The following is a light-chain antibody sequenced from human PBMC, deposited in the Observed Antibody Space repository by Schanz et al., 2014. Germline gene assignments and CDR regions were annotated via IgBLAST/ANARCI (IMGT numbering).Light chain of an antibody. V-gene: IGKV3D-20*02. J-gene: IGKJ4*01. CDR2: GAS. CDR1: EGVASNY. CDR3: QQRSNWPLT. Sequence: EVVLTQSPGTLSLSPGEGVTLSCRASEGVASNYVAWYQQKPGQAPRLLISGASNRATGIPDRFSGSGSGTDFTLTITRLEPEDFAVYYCQQRSNWPLTFGGGTKVEIK.